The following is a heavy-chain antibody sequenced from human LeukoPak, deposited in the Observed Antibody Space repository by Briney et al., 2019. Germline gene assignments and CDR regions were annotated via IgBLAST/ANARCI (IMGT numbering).Heavy chain of an antibody. CDR3: AKDPTHYYDSSGYYY. CDR1: GFTFSSYA. D-gene: IGHD3-22*01. J-gene: IGHJ4*02. CDR2: ISGSGGST. Sequence: GGSLRLSCAASGFTFSSYAMHWVRQAPGKGLEWVSAISGSGGSTYYADSVKGRFTISRDNSKNTLYLQMNSLRAEDTAVYYCAKDPTHYYDSSGYYYWGQGTLVTVSS. V-gene: IGHV3-23*01.